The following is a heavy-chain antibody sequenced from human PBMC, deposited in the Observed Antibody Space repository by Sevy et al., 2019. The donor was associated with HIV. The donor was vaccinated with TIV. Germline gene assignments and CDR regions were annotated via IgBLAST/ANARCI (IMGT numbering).Heavy chain of an antibody. D-gene: IGHD1-7*01. J-gene: IGHJ4*02. CDR1: GYIFTNYG. Sequence: ASVKVSCKASGYIFTNYGINWVRQAPGQGLEWMGWISSYNGNTNYAQKFQGRLTMTTNTSTNTAYMDLRSLRSDDTAVYYCARGDEELTLDNWGQGTLVTVSS. CDR2: ISSYNGNT. CDR3: ARGDEELTLDN. V-gene: IGHV1-18*01.